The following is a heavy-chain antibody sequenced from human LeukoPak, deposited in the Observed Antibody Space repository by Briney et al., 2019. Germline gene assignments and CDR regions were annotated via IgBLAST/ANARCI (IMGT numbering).Heavy chain of an antibody. CDR3: ARDKGAFDI. CDR1: GGSISSGGYS. J-gene: IGHJ3*02. CDR2: IYHSGST. V-gene: IGHV4-30-2*01. Sequence: PSETLSLTCAVSGGSISSGGYSWGWIRQPPGKGLEWIGYIYHSGSTYYNPSLKSRVTISVDRSKNQFSLKLSSVTAADTAVYYCARDKGAFDIWGQGTMVTVSS.